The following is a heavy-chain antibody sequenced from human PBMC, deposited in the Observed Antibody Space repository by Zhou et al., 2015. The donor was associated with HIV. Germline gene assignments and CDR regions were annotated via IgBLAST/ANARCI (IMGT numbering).Heavy chain of an antibody. V-gene: IGHV3-9*01. CDR2: ISWNSGSI. CDR3: ARGYNWNYGMDV. D-gene: IGHD1-20*01. Sequence: EVQLVESGGGLVQPGRSLRLSCAASGFTFDDYAMHWVRQAPGKGLEWVSGISWNSGSIGYADSVKGRFTISRDNAKNSLYLQMNSLRDEDTAVYYCARGYNWNYGMDVWGQGTTVTVSS. CDR1: GFTFDDYA. J-gene: IGHJ6*02.